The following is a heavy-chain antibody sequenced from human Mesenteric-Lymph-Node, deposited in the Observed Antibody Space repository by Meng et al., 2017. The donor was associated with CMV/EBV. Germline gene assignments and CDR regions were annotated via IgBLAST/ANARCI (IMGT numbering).Heavy chain of an antibody. CDR3: ARVGPGGDCLDP. D-gene: IGHD2-21*02. V-gene: IGHV1-46*01. CDR1: GYTFTGYY. CDR2: INPSGGST. J-gene: IGHJ5*02. Sequence: ASVKVSCKASGYTFTGYYMHWVRQAPGQGLEWMGIINPSGGSTSYAQKFQGRVTMTRDTSTSTVYMELSSLRSEDTAVYYCARVGPGGDCLDPWGQGTLVTVSS.